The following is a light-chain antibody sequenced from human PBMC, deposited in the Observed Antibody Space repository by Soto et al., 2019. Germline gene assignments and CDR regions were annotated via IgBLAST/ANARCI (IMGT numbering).Light chain of an antibody. J-gene: IGKJ5*01. V-gene: IGKV1-33*01. CDR2: DAS. CDR3: QQYDHVLS. Sequence: DIQMTQSPSSLSPSVGDKVTITFQASQGINNYLDWYQQKPGKAPKLLIYDASNLKPGVPSRFSGSGSETEFTFSISSLQPEDIATYYCQQYDHVLSFGQGTRLEIK. CDR1: QGINNY.